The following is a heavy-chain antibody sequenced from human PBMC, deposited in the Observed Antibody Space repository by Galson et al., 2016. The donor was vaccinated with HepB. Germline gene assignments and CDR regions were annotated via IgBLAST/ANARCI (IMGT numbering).Heavy chain of an antibody. V-gene: IGHV3-23*01. D-gene: IGHD1-26*01. CDR2: IGAGGDT. CDR3: TKEIEMGHSSIFES. Sequence: SLRLSCAASGFIFINYDMTWVRQSPGKGLECVSAIGAGGDTYYADSVQGRFTISKDNSKTTLYLQMDNLRAEDTAIYYCTKEIEMGHSSIFESWGQGTLVTVSS. J-gene: IGHJ4*02. CDR1: GFIFINYD.